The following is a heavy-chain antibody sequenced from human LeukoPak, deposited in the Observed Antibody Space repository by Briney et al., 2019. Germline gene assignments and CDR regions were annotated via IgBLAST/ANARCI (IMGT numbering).Heavy chain of an antibody. Sequence: GESLKISCKGSGYSFTNYWIGWVRQMPGKGLEWMGIIYPGDSDTRYSPSFQGQVTISADKSISTAYLQWSSLRASDTAMYYCARLVDTSMARFDYWGQGTPVTVSS. V-gene: IGHV5-51*01. J-gene: IGHJ4*02. CDR1: GYSFTNYW. CDR3: ARLVDTSMARFDY. CDR2: IYPGDSDT. D-gene: IGHD5-18*01.